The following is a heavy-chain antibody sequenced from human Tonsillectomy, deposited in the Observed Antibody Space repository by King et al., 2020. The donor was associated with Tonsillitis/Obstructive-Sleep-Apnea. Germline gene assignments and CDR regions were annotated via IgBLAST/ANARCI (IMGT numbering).Heavy chain of an antibody. CDR2: ISSSGSTI. V-gene: IGHV3-11*01. Sequence: VQLVESGGGLVKPGGSLRLSCAASGFTFSDYYMSWIRQAPGKGLEWVSYISSSGSTIYYADSVKGRFTISRDNAKNSLYLQMNSLRDEDTAVYYCARLYYDFWSGYYPSYYYYYMDVWGKGTTVTVSS. D-gene: IGHD3-3*01. CDR1: GFTFSDYY. CDR3: ARLYYDFWSGYYPSYYYYYMDV. J-gene: IGHJ6*03.